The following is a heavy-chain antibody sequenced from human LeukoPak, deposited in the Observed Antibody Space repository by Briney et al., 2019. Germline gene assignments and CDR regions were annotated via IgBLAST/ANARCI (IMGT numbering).Heavy chain of an antibody. V-gene: IGHV1-69*05. D-gene: IGHD6-13*01. Sequence: SVKVSCKASGGTFSSYAISWVRQAPGQGLEWMGRIIPIFGTANYAQKFQGRVTITTDESTSTAYMELSTLRSDDTAVYYCAGERPPGDSSNWFLEGYFDIWGQGTLVTVSS. CDR3: AGERPPGDSSNWFLEGYFDI. J-gene: IGHJ4*02. CDR2: IIPIFGTA. CDR1: GGTFSSYA.